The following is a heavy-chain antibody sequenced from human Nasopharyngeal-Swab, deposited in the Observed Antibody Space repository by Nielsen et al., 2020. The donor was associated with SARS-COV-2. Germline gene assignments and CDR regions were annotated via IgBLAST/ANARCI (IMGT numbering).Heavy chain of an antibody. CDR3: TTGVPDY. CDR1: GFTFSNAW. J-gene: IGHJ4*02. D-gene: IGHD6-6*01. CDR2: IKSKTDGGTT. V-gene: IGHV3-15*01. Sequence: GGSLRLSCAASGFTFSNAWMSWVRQAPGKGLEWDGRIKSKTDGGTTDYAAPVKGRFAISRDDSKNTLYLQMNSRKTEDTAVYYCTTGVPDYWGQGTLVTVSS.